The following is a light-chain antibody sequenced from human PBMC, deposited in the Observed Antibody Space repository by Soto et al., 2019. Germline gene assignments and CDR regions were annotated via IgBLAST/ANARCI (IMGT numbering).Light chain of an antibody. CDR2: AAS. Sequence: EIVLTQSPGTLSLSTGERATLSCRASQSVSSSYLAWYQQKPGQAPRLLIYAASGRATGVPDRFSGSGSGTDFTLTISRLEPEDFAVYYCQQYGSSGTFGQGTKVDI. CDR1: QSVSSSY. CDR3: QQYGSSGT. V-gene: IGKV3-20*01. J-gene: IGKJ1*01.